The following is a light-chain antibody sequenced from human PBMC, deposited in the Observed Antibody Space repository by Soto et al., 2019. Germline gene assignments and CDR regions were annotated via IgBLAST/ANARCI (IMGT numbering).Light chain of an antibody. CDR3: SSYTSTNSWV. CDR1: SSDVGGYNY. CDR2: DVS. J-gene: IGLJ3*02. Sequence: QSVLTQSASVSGSPGQSITISCTGTSSDVGGYNYVSWYQQHPGKAPKLIIYDVSNRPSGVSTRFSGPKSGNTASLTISGLQAEDEADYSCSSYTSTNSWVFGGGTQLTVL. V-gene: IGLV2-14*01.